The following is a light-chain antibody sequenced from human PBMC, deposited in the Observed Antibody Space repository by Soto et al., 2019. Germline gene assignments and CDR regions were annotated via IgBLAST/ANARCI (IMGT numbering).Light chain of an antibody. J-gene: IGKJ4*01. CDR3: QQSSNAPLT. CDR2: AAS. V-gene: IGKV1-39*01. CDR1: QGITKY. Sequence: TQMTQSPSSLSASVGDRVTITCRASQGITKYLNWYQQKPGKAPTLLVYAASSLQSGVPSRFSGSGYGTDFTLTISSLQPEDSATYFCQQSSNAPLTFGGGTKVEIK.